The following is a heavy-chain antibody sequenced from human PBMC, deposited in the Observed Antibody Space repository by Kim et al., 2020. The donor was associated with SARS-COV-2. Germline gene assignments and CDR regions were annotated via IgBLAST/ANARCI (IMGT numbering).Heavy chain of an antibody. Sequence: ADSVKGRFTISRDNSKNSLYLQINSLRTEDTALYYCATLNSSGLNDAFDIWGQGTMVTVSS. J-gene: IGHJ3*02. V-gene: IGHV3-43*01. D-gene: IGHD6-19*01. CDR3: ATLNSSGLNDAFDI.